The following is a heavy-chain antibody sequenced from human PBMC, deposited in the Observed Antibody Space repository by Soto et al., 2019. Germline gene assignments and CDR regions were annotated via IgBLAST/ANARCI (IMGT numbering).Heavy chain of an antibody. D-gene: IGHD6-6*01. J-gene: IGHJ4*02. CDR3: ARLFGTRPEPYYFDY. V-gene: IGHV5-51*03. CDR1: GYSFTSYW. CDR2: IYPGDSDT. Sequence: KQRESLKISCKGSGYSFTSYWIGWVRQMPGKGLEWMGIIYPGDSDTRYSPSFQGQVTISADKSISTAYLQWSSLKASDTAMYYCARLFGTRPEPYYFDYWGQGTLVTVSS.